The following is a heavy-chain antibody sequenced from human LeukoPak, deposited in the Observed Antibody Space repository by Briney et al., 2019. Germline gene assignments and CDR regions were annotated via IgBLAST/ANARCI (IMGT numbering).Heavy chain of an antibody. CDR1: GYSISSGYY. CDR2: IFHSGTT. CDR3: ARVRRTYYYYMDV. V-gene: IGHV4-38-2*02. Sequence: SETLSLTCTVSGYSISSGYYWGWIRQPPGKGLEWIGSIFHSGTTYYNPSLKSRVTISLDTSKNQFSLKLSSVTAADTAVYYCARVRRTYYYYMDVWGKGTTVTVSS. J-gene: IGHJ6*03.